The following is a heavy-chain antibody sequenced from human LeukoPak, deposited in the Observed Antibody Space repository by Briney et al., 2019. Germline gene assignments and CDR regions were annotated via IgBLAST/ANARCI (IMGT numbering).Heavy chain of an antibody. CDR1: GYTFTSYG. Sequence: ASVKVSCKASGYTFTSYGISWVRQAPGQGLEWMGWISAYNGNTNYAQKLQGRVTMTTDTSTSTAYMELRSLRSDDTAVYYCARERRITMVRGVPAHFDYWGQEPWSPSPQ. CDR2: ISAYNGNT. D-gene: IGHD3-10*01. CDR3: ARERRITMVRGVPAHFDY. V-gene: IGHV1-18*01. J-gene: IGHJ4*01.